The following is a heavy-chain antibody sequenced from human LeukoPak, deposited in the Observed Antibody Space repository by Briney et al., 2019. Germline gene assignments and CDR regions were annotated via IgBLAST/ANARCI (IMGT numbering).Heavy chain of an antibody. CDR1: GFTFSSYA. V-gene: IGHV3-23*01. D-gene: IGHD6-13*01. Sequence: GGSLRLSCAASGFTFSSYAMSWVRQAPGKGLEWVSAISGSGGSTYYADSVKGRFTISRDNAKNTLYLQMNSLRAEDTAVYYCAREDYGVSSSYYFDYWGQGTLVAVSS. CDR3: AREDYGVSSSYYFDY. CDR2: ISGSGGST. J-gene: IGHJ4*02.